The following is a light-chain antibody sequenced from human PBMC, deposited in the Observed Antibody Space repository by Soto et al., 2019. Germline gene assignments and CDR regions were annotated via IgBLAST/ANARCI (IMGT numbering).Light chain of an antibody. J-gene: IGLJ1*01. CDR2: DVS. CDR3: SSYTSSSTPYV. CDR1: NKDLGGYHY. Sequence: THPPPPSGSPRQSSTTPCTENNKDLGGYHYVSWYQQHPGKAPILMIYDVSNRPSGVSNRFSGSKSGNTASLTISGLQAEDEADYYCSSYTSSSTPYVFGTGTKVTVL. V-gene: IGLV2-14*01.